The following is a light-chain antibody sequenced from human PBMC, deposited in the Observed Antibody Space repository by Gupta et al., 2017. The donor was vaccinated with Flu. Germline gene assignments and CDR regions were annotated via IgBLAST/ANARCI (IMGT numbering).Light chain of an antibody. V-gene: IGKV2-30*01. CDR3: LEGEHPWT. CDR1: KSIVYRDRNNS. CDR2: EIS. Sequence: VTAGQSAYSSCRSSKSIVYRDRNNSLNWFQHGLGQSPRRLIYEISTSDSGVPDRFSGTGSGSDFTLRSIRAEAKDVGVYYCLEGEHPWTFGQGTRLEIK. J-gene: IGKJ2*02.